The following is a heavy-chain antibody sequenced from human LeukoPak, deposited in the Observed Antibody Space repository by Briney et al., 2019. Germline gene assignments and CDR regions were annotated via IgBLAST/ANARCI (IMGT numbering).Heavy chain of an antibody. D-gene: IGHD2-2*01. CDR3: ARRYCSSSSCTLDY. J-gene: IGHJ4*02. Sequence: GGSLRLSCAASGFTFSDYYMSWIRQAPGKGLEWVSYISSSSSYTNYADSVKGRFTISRDNAKNSLYLQMNSLRAEDTAVYYCARRYCSSSSCTLDYWGQGTLVTVSS. V-gene: IGHV3-11*06. CDR1: GFTFSDYY. CDR2: ISSSSSYT.